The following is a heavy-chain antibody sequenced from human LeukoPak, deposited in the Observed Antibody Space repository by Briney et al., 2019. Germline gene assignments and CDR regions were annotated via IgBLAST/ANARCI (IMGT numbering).Heavy chain of an antibody. CDR3: ASPSLP. CDR1: GFTFSSYA. Sequence: GGSLRLSCAASGFTFSSYAMHWVRQAPGKGLEWVAVISYDGSNKYYADSVKGRFTISRDNSKNTLYLQMNSLRAEDTAVYYCASPSLPWGQGTTVTVSS. V-gene: IGHV3-30-3*01. CDR2: ISYDGSNK. J-gene: IGHJ6*02.